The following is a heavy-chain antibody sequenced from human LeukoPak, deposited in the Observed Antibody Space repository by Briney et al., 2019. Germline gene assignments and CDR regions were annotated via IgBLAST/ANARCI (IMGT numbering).Heavy chain of an antibody. D-gene: IGHD4-17*01. CDR1: EFDFSSHA. V-gene: IGHV3-23*01. CDR3: ANEIRPNDY. J-gene: IGHJ4*02. CDR2: ISISGSKT. Sequence: PGGSLRLSRAASEFDFSSHAMTWVRQAPGKGLEWVSAISISGSKTYYADSVKGRFTISRDNSKNTLYLQMNSLRAEDTAVYYCANEIRPNDYWGQGTLVTVSS.